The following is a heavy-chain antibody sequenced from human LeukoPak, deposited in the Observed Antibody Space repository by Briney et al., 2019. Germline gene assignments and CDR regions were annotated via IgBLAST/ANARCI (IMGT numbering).Heavy chain of an antibody. D-gene: IGHD6-13*01. CDR2: ISSSSSYI. Sequence: GGSLRLSCAASGFTFSGYSMNWVRQAPGKGLEWVSSISSSSSYIYYADSVKGRFTISRDNAKNSLYLQMNSLRAEDTAVYYCARGSAAAASLLHYWGQGTLVTVSS. CDR3: ARGSAAAASLLHY. J-gene: IGHJ4*02. V-gene: IGHV3-21*01. CDR1: GFTFSGYS.